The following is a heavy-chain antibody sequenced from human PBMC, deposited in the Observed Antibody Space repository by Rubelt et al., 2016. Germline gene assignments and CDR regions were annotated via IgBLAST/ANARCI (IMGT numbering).Heavy chain of an antibody. V-gene: IGHV3-11*05. CDR3: AKVRLRLGELSLKRSRYNWFDP. Sequence: NYADSVKGRFTISRDNAKNSLYLQMNSLRAEDTAVYYCAKVRLRLGELSLKRSRYNWFDPWGQGTLVTVSS. J-gene: IGHJ5*02. D-gene: IGHD3-16*02.